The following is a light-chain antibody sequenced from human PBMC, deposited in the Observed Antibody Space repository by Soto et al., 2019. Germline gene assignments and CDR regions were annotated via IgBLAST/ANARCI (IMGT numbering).Light chain of an antibody. J-gene: IGKJ5*01. CDR3: QQCHNVPPIT. Sequence: DIQMTQSPSTLSGSVGDRVTITCRASQTISSWLAWYQQKPGKAPKLLIYKASTLKSGVPSRFSGSGSGTEFTLTISSLQSEDFAVYYCQQCHNVPPITFGQGTRLEIK. CDR2: KAS. V-gene: IGKV1-5*03. CDR1: QTISSW.